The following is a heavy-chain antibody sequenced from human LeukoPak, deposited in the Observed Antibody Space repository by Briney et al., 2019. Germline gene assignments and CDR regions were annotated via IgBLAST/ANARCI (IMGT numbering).Heavy chain of an antibody. CDR2: INPNDGDT. V-gene: IGHV1-2*02. J-gene: IGHJ4*02. CDR1: GYTFTDYY. Sequence: ASVKVFCKASGYTFTDYYMHWGRQAPGQGFEWMGWINPNDGDTNYAQKFQGRVTMTRDTSISTAHMEVSRLRSDDTAVYYCARANFLYCSSTTCLFDYWGQGTLVTASS. CDR3: ARANFLYCSSTTCLFDY. D-gene: IGHD2-2*01.